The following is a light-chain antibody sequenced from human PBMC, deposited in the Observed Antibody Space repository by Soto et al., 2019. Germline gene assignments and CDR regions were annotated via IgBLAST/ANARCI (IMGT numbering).Light chain of an antibody. V-gene: IGLV2-8*01. J-gene: IGLJ1*01. CDR3: SSYAGSDTPFG. CDR1: SSDVGGYNY. Sequence: QSALTQPPSASGSPGQSGTISCTGTSSDVGGYNYVSWYQQHPGKAPKLMIYEVSKRPSGVPDRFSGSKSGNTASLTVSGLQAEDEADYYCSSYAGSDTPFGFGTGTKLTVL. CDR2: EVS.